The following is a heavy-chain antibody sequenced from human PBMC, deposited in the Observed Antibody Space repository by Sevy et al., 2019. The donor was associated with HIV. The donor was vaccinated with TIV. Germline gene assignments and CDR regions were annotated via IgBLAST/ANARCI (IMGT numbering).Heavy chain of an antibody. J-gene: IGHJ4*02. Sequence: GGSLRLSCAASGFTFSDYYMSWIRQAPGKGLEWVSYISSSGSTIYYADSVKGRFTISRENAKNSLYLQMNSLRAEDTAVYYCARANYYDSSGPLGYWGQGTLVTVSS. V-gene: IGHV3-11*01. D-gene: IGHD3-22*01. CDR1: GFTFSDYY. CDR2: ISSSGSTI. CDR3: ARANYYDSSGPLGY.